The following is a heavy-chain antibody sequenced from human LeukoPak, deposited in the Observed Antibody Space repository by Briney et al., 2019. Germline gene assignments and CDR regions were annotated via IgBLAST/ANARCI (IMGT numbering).Heavy chain of an antibody. CDR2: INLHTGGA. J-gene: IGHJ6*02. V-gene: IGHV1-2*04. D-gene: IGHD2-8*01. CDR1: GYTFADYF. CDR3: ARDFLGRTNGGSNYFGMDV. Sequence: ASVNVSCKASGYTFADYFLHWVRQAPGQGLEWMGCINLHTGGAHYAQKFQDWVSLTRDTSIDTAFMELSSLRSDAMAIYYCARDFLGRTNGGSNYFGMDVWGQGTTVTVSS.